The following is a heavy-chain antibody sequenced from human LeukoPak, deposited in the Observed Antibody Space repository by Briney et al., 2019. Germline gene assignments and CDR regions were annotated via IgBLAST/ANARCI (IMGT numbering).Heavy chain of an antibody. V-gene: IGHV4-59*01. Sequence: PSETLSLTCSVSDDSITMYYWTWIRQPPGKGLEWIGYVDLTGSTNFNPSLNGRVSISRDTTNNLFSLRLRSVTAADTAVYFCARGRVSSSTWYSTYYYYFYMDVWGKGTTVTVSS. CDR3: ARGRVSSSTWYSTYYYYFYMDV. CDR2: VDLTGST. CDR1: DDSITMYY. D-gene: IGHD1-1*01. J-gene: IGHJ6*03.